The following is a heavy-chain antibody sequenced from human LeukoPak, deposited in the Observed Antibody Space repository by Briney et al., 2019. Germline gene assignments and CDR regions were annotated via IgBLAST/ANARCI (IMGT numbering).Heavy chain of an antibody. J-gene: IGHJ6*03. V-gene: IGHV4-34*01. CDR3: ARGRQDVTMIVVVMTAVSYYLDV. D-gene: IGHD3-22*01. Sequence: SEILSLTCAVYGGSFSGYYWTWIRQTPGKGLEWIGEMNPSGSTNYNPPLKSRVTISVDTSKNQFSLKLSSVTAADTAVYYCARGRQDVTMIVVVMTAVSYYLDVWGKGTTVTVS. CDR2: MNPSGST. CDR1: GGSFSGYY.